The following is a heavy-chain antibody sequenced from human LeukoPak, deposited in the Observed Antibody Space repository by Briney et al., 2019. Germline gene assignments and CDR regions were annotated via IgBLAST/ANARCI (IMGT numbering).Heavy chain of an antibody. CDR2: MNPNSGNT. CDR3: VRGPLGPFDY. CDR1: GYTFTSYD. V-gene: IGHV1-8*01. D-gene: IGHD1-26*01. Sequence: ASVNASCKASGYTFTSYDINAVRQATGQGLVWMGWMNPNSGNTGYAQKFQGRVTMTRNTSISTAYMELSSLRSEDTAVYYCVRGPLGPFDYWGQGTLVTVSS. J-gene: IGHJ4*02.